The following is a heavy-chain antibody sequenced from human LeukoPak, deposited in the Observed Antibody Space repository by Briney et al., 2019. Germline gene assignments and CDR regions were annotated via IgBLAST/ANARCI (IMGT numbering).Heavy chain of an antibody. D-gene: IGHD6-6*01. V-gene: IGHV3-30-3*01. CDR2: ISYDGSNK. Sequence: GGSLRLSCAASGFTFSSYAMHWVRQAPGKGLEWVAVISYDGSNKYYADSVKGRLTISRDNSKNTLYLQMNSLRAEDTAVYYCARDRGSSGYYYYGMDVWGQGTTVTVSS. J-gene: IGHJ6*02. CDR3: ARDRGSSGYYYYGMDV. CDR1: GFTFSSYA.